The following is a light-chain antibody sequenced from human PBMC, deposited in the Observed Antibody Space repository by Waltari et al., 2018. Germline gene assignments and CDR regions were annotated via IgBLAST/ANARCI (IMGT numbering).Light chain of an antibody. Sequence: HSVLTQPPSASGTPGQRVTISGSARSSNIGGNTVNWYQQLPGTAPNLLIHNNNQRPAGVPDRLSGSKSATSASLAISGLQSEDEADYYCAAWDDSLNGWVFGGGTKLTVL. J-gene: IGLJ3*02. V-gene: IGLV1-44*01. CDR2: NNN. CDR3: AAWDDSLNGWV. CDR1: SSNIGGNT.